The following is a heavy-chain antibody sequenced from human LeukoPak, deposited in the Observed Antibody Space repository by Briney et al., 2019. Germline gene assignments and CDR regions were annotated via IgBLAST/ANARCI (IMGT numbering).Heavy chain of an antibody. V-gene: IGHV3-74*01. CDR3: ARRGLVPAFDI. Sequence: GGCLRLSCAASGFTFSSYWMHWVRQAPGKGLVWLSRVNSDGNITTYADSVRGRFTISRDNAKNTLYLQMNSLRAEDTAVYYCARRGLVPAFDIWGQGTMVSVTS. CDR2: VNSDGNIT. J-gene: IGHJ3*02. D-gene: IGHD3-10*02. CDR1: GFTFSSYW.